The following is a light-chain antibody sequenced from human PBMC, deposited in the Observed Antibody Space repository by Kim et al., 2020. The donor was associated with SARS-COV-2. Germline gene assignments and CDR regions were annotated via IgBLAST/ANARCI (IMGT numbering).Light chain of an antibody. CDR1: SSDVGGYNY. Sequence: QSALTQPPSASGSPGQSVTISCTGTSSDVGGYNYVSWYQQHPGKAPKLMIYEVSKRPSGVPDRFSGSKSGNTASLTVSGLQAEDEADYYCSSYAGSHTVFGTGTKVT. CDR3: SSYAGSHTV. J-gene: IGLJ1*01. V-gene: IGLV2-8*01. CDR2: EVS.